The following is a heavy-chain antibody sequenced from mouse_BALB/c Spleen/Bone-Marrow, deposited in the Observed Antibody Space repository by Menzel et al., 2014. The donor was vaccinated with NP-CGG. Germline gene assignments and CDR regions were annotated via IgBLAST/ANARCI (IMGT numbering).Heavy chain of an antibody. Sequence: QVQLQQSGPGLVAPSQSLSITCTVSGFSLTSYGVHWARQPPGKGLEWLGVIWAGESTDYNSALMSRLSISKDNSKSQVFLKMNSLQTDDTAMYYCARDYYGSLYAMDYWGQGTSVTVSS. CDR1: GFSLTSYG. V-gene: IGHV2-9*02. D-gene: IGHD1-1*01. J-gene: IGHJ4*01. CDR2: IWAGEST. CDR3: ARDYYGSLYAMDY.